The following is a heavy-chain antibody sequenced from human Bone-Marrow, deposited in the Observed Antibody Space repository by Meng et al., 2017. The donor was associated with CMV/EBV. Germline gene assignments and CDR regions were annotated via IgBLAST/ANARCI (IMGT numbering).Heavy chain of an antibody. CDR2: ISTSGGST. Sequence: GESLKISCVASGFTFTSFAMHWVRQAPGKGLEYVSAISTSGGSTYYADSVKGRFTISRDNSKNTLYLQMGSLRPEDMAVYYCASGYYDFWSGYHESWGQGTLVTVSS. V-gene: IGHV3-64*02. J-gene: IGHJ5*02. CDR3: ASGYYDFWSGYHES. CDR1: GFTFTSFA. D-gene: IGHD3-3*01.